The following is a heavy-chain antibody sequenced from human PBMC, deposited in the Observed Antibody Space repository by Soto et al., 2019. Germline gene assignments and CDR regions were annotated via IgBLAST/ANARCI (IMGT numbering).Heavy chain of an antibody. D-gene: IGHD2-15*01. J-gene: IGHJ4*02. Sequence: GGSLRLSCAASGFTVSSNYMSWVRQAPGKGLEWVSVIYSGGSTYYADSVKGRFTISRDNSKNTLYLQMNSLRAEDTAVYYCARDTGPVVTDFDYWGQGTLVTVSS. V-gene: IGHV3-66*01. CDR3: ARDTGPVVTDFDY. CDR1: GFTVSSNY. CDR2: IYSGGST.